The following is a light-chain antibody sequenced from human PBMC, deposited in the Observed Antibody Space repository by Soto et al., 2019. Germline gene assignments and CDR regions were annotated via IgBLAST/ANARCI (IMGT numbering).Light chain of an antibody. CDR3: SSYTSSSTYV. J-gene: IGLJ1*01. CDR1: SSDVGAYNY. Sequence: QSALTQPASVSGSPGQSIAISCTGTSSDVGAYNYVSWYQHHPGKAPKLMIYDVTDRPSGVSDRFSGSKSGNTASLTISGLQAEDEADYFCSSYTSSSTYVFGTGTKLTLL. V-gene: IGLV2-14*03. CDR2: DVT.